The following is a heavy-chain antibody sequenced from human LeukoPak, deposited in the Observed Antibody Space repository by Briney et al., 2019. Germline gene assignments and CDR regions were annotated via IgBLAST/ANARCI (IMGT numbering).Heavy chain of an antibody. J-gene: IGHJ6*02. V-gene: IGHV1-69*13. D-gene: IGHD2-2*01. CDR3: ASGPDIVVVPAARGAYYYYGMDV. Sequence: SVTVSCTASGGTFSSYAISWVRQAPGQGLEWMGGIIPIFGTANYAQKFQGRVTITADESTSTAYMELSSLRSEDTAVYYCASGPDIVVVPAARGAYYYYGMDVWGQGTTVTVSS. CDR2: IIPIFGTA. CDR1: GGTFSSYA.